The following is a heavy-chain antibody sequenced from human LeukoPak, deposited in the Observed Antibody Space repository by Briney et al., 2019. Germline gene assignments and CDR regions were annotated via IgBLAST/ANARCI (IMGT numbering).Heavy chain of an antibody. J-gene: IGHJ4*02. D-gene: IGHD5-18*01. Sequence: PGRSLRLSCAASGFTFSSYAMHWVRQAPGKGLEWVAVISYDGSNKYYADSVKGRFTISRDNSKNTLYLQMNSLRAEDTAVYYCARKKHTAMFHWGQGTLVTVSS. CDR3: ARKKHTAMFH. V-gene: IGHV3-30-3*01. CDR1: GFTFSSYA. CDR2: ISYDGSNK.